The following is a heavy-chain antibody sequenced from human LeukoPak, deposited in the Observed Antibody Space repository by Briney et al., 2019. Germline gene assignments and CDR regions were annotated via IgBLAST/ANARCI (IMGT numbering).Heavy chain of an antibody. CDR1: GFTFSSYA. J-gene: IGHJ6*02. CDR3: AREGYGDYEDYYYYYGMDV. CDR2: IYSGGST. Sequence: PGGSLRLSCAASGFTFSSYAMSWVRQAPGKGLEWVSVIYSGGSTYYADPVKGRFTISRDNSKNTLYLQMNSLRAEDTAVYYCAREGYGDYEDYYYYYGMDVWGQGTTVTVSS. V-gene: IGHV3-66*01. D-gene: IGHD4-17*01.